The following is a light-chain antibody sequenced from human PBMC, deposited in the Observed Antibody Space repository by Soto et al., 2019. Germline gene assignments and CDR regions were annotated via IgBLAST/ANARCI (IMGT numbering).Light chain of an antibody. CDR1: QRVNSNY. V-gene: IGKV3-20*01. Sequence: EIVLTQSPGTLSLSPGERATLFCRASQRVNSNYFAWYQQKPGQAPRLLIYGASSRATGIPDRFSGGGSGTAFTLTISRLEPEDFAVYYCQQYAASPYTFGQGTKLEIK. CDR3: QQYAASPYT. J-gene: IGKJ2*01. CDR2: GAS.